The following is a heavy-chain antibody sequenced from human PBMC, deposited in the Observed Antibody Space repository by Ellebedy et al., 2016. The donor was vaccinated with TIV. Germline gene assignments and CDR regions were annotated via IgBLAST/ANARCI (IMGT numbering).Heavy chain of an antibody. CDR1: GFNFRNAY. D-gene: IGHD2-21*02. CDR2: IKSKIDGGTT. Sequence: GESLKISCAASGFNFRNAYMSWVRQAPGKGLEWVGRIKSKIDGGTTDYATPVKGRFTISRDDSKNTVYLQMDSLQAEDSAVYYRTRDLIYCGGDCAGDYWGQGTLVTVSS. J-gene: IGHJ4*02. CDR3: TRDLIYCGGDCAGDY. V-gene: IGHV3-15*01.